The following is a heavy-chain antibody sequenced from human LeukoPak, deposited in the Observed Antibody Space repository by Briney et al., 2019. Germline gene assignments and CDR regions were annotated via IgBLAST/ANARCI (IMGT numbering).Heavy chain of an antibody. CDR1: GFTFSSYG. CDR3: ARARDGYRTDYFDY. D-gene: IGHD5-24*01. Sequence: PWGSLRLSCAASGFTFSSYGMHWVCQAPSKGLEWVAVIWYDGSNKYYADSVKGRFTISRDNSKNTLYLQMNSLRAEDTAVYYCARARDGYRTDYFDYWVQGTLVTVTS. CDR2: IWYDGSNK. V-gene: IGHV3-33*01. J-gene: IGHJ4*02.